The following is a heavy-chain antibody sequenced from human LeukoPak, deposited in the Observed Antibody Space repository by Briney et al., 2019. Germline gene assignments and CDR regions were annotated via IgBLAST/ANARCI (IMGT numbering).Heavy chain of an antibody. J-gene: IGHJ6*02. V-gene: IGHV5-51*01. CDR3: ARRGSAAHYYAMDL. D-gene: IGHD2-15*01. CDR1: GSIFSRYW. Sequence: GESLQISCKGSGSIFSRYWIGWVRPLPGKGLEGMGTIYPGDSETTYSPSFQGQVTLSADTSINSAYLQWSSLKASDTAMYCARRGSAAHYYAMDLWGQGTPVTVSS. CDR2: IYPGDSET.